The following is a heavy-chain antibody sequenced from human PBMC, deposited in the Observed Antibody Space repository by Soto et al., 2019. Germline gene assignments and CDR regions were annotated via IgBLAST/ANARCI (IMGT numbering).Heavy chain of an antibody. CDR1: GGTFSSYA. D-gene: IGHD5-12*01. J-gene: IGHJ3*02. Sequence: QVQLVQSGAEVKKPGSSVKVSCKASGGTFSSYAISWVRQAPGQGLEWMGGIIPIFGTANYAQKFQGRVTITADECTSTAYMEVSSLRSEDTAVYYCARVRNNGYDRCFDIWGQGTMVTVSS. CDR2: IIPIFGTA. CDR3: ARVRNNGYDRCFDI. V-gene: IGHV1-69*12.